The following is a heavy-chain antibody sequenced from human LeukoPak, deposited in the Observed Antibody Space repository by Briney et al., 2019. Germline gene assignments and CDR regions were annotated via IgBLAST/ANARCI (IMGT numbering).Heavy chain of an antibody. V-gene: IGHV4-4*07. CDR2: IYTSGST. CDR3: ARVPSSFYCGGDCPPDY. J-gene: IGHJ4*02. Sequence: SETLSLTCTVSGGSISSYYWSWIRQPAGKGLEWIGRIYTSGSTNYNPSLKSRVTISVDTSKNQFSLKLSSVTAADTAVYYCARVPSSFYCGGDCPPDYWGQGTLVTVSS. CDR1: GGSISSYY. D-gene: IGHD2-21*02.